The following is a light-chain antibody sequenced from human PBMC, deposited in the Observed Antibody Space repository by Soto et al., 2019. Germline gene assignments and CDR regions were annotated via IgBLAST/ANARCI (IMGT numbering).Light chain of an antibody. CDR2: KVS. CDR3: MLGTHLLIA. CDR1: QILVHSDGIAY. Sequence: DVVMTQSPLSLPVTLVHPASISFRSNQILVHSDGIAYFSWFQQRPGRSPSRLIYKVSNLDSWVPSRFSGSGSGTDLALKFSRVESEDLGVYCFMLGTHLLIAIGEGTRLDNK. J-gene: IGKJ5*01. V-gene: IGKV2-30*02.